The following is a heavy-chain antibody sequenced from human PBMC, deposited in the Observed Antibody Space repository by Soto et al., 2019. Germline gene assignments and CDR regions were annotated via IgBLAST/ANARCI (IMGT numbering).Heavy chain of an antibody. V-gene: IGHV4-30-4*01. D-gene: IGHD3-3*01. CDR2: IYYSRST. CDR3: ARANYDFWSGYLRAFDY. CDR1: GGSISSGDYY. J-gene: IGHJ4*02. Sequence: PSETLSLTCTVSGGSISSGDYYWSWIRQPPGKGLEWIGYIYYSRSTYYNPSLKSRVTISVDTSKNQFSLKLSSVTAADTAVYYCARANYDFWSGYLRAFDYWGQGTLVTVSS.